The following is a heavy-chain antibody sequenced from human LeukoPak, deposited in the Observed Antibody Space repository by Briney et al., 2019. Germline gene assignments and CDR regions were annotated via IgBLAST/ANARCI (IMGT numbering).Heavy chain of an antibody. CDR2: IIPIFGTA. CDR3: ARAAGELLYYFGMDV. Sequence: SVKVSCKASGGTFSSYAISWVRQAPGQGPEWMGGIIPIFGTANYAQKFQGRVTITADESTSTAYMELSSLRSEDTAVYYCARAAGELLYYFGMDVWGQGTTVTVSS. CDR1: GGTFSSYA. D-gene: IGHD1-7*01. V-gene: IGHV1-69*13. J-gene: IGHJ6*02.